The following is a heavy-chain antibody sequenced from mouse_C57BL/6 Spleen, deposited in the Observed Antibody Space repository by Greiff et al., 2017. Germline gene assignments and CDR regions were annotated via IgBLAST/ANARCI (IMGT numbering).Heavy chain of an antibody. D-gene: IGHD1-1*01. Sequence: EVKLMESGAELVKPGASVKLSCTASGFNIKDYYMHWVKQRTEQGLEWIGRIDPEDGETKYAPKFQGKATITADTSSNTAYLQLSSLTSEDTAVYYCARLLITTVVADWYFDVWGTGTTVTVSS. V-gene: IGHV14-2*01. CDR1: GFNIKDYY. CDR2: IDPEDGET. CDR3: ARLLITTVVADWYFDV. J-gene: IGHJ1*03.